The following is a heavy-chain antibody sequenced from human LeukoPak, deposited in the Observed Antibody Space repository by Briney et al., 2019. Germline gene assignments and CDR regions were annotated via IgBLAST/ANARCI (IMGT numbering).Heavy chain of an antibody. CDR3: TKTRTLGWAAFDV. J-gene: IGHJ3*01. V-gene: IGHV3-15*01. Sequence: GGSLRLSCAASGFTVNNAWMSWVRQAPGKGLEWVGRINSKADDGTTDYAAPANGRFIISRDDSKNTLYLQMNSLKTEDTAVYYCTKTRTLGWAAFDVWGQGTMVTVSS. CDR1: GFTVNNAW. CDR2: INSKADDGTT. D-gene: IGHD2-2*03.